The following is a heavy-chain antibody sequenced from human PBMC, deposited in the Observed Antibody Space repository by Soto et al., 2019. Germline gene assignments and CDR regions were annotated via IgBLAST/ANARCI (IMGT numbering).Heavy chain of an antibody. D-gene: IGHD1-26*01. CDR1: GFTFSSYR. CDR2: VLADGSNA. CDR3: TRIRSPTTGDAFDI. V-gene: IGHV3-30-3*01. Sequence: QVQLVESGGGVVQPGGSLRLSCAASGFTFSSYRMHWVRQTPGKGLEWVGVVLADGSNAYYADSVKGRLTISRDNSRNTLDLQMNSLRAEDTAVYYCTRIRSPTTGDAFDIWGQGTLVTVSS. J-gene: IGHJ3*02.